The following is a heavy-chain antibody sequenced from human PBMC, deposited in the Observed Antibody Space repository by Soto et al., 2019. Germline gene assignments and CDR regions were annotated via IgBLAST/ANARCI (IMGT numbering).Heavy chain of an antibody. D-gene: IGHD3-3*01. CDR2: INHSGST. CDR3: ARRRRFLLYYFDY. J-gene: IGHJ4*02. Sequence: QVQLQQWGAGLLKPSETLSLTCAVYGGSFSGYYWSWIRQPPEKGLEWIGEINHSGSTNYNPSLKSRVTISVDTSKNQFSLKLSSVTAADTAVYYCARRRRFLLYYFDYWGQGTLVTVSS. V-gene: IGHV4-34*01. CDR1: GGSFSGYY.